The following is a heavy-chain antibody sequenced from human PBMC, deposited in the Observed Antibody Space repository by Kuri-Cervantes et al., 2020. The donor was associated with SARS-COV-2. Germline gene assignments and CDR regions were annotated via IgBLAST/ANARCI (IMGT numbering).Heavy chain of an antibody. J-gene: IGHJ4*02. CDR1: GGTFSGYY. CDR3: ARGSRLYRIVLMVYAISHSDGNFDY. CDR2: INHSGTA. D-gene: IGHD2-8*01. V-gene: IGHV4-34*01. Sequence: SETLSLTCAAYGGTFSGYYWNWIRQPPGKGLEWIGEINHSGTANYTPSLKSRVTISVDTSKNQFSLKLSSVSAADTAVYYCARGSRLYRIVLMVYAISHSDGNFDYWGQGTLVTVSS.